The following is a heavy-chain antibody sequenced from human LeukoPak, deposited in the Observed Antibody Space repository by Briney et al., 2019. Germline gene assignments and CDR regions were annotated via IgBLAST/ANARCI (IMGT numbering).Heavy chain of an antibody. CDR1: GFTFNNCA. V-gene: IGHV3-23*01. Sequence: GGSLRLTCAASGFTFNNCAMSWVRQAPGKGLEWVSSISGSGTSAYYADSVKCRFTISRDNSKNTLYLQMNSLRAEDTAVYYCAELGITMIGGVWGKGTTVTISS. J-gene: IGHJ6*04. D-gene: IGHD3-10*02. CDR3: AELGITMIGGV. CDR2: ISGSGTSA.